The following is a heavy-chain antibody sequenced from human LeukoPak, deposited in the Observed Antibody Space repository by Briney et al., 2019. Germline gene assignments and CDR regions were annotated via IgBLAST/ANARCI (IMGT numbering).Heavy chain of an antibody. CDR3: VKARRDGYNSWGIFDY. Sequence: GGSLRLSCAASGFTFDEYTMHWVRQVPGKGLEWVSGISWKSGTIGYADSVKGRFTISRDNAKNSLYLQMNSLRVEDMALYYCVKARRDGYNSWGIFDYWGQGTLVTVSS. CDR1: GFTFDEYT. CDR2: ISWKSGTI. V-gene: IGHV3-9*03. J-gene: IGHJ4*02. D-gene: IGHD5-24*01.